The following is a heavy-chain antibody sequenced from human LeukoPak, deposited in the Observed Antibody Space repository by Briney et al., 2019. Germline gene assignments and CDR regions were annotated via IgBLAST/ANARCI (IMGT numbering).Heavy chain of an antibody. CDR2: IWYGGSNK. V-gene: IGHV3-30*02. Sequence: GGSLRLSCAASGFTFSSYGMHWVRQAPGKGLEWVAVIWYGGSNKYYADSVKGRFTISRDNSKNTLYLQMNSLRAEDTAVYYCAKSTTVGSYYFDYWGQGTLVTVSS. J-gene: IGHJ4*02. D-gene: IGHD4-23*01. CDR3: AKSTTVGSYYFDY. CDR1: GFTFSSYG.